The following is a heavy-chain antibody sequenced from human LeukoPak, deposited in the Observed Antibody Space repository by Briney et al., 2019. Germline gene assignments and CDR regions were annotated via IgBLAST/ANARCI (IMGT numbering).Heavy chain of an antibody. D-gene: IGHD6-19*01. CDR3: AKRAAVAGTGDYFDY. V-gene: IGHV3-7*01. J-gene: IGHJ4*02. CDR1: GFTFSNYW. Sequence: GGSLRLSCAASGFTFSNYWMSWVRQAPGKGLEWVANIKDDGSGKYYVDSLKGRFTISRDNSKNTLYLQMNSLRAEDTAVYYCAKRAAVAGTGDYFDYWGQGTLVTVSS. CDR2: IKDDGSGK.